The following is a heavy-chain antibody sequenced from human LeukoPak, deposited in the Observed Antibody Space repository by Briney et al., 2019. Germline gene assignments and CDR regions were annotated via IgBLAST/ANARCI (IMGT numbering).Heavy chain of an antibody. CDR2: MNPNSGNT. CDR1: GYTFTSYD. V-gene: IGHV1-8*01. J-gene: IGHJ5*02. Sequence: ASVKVSCKASGYTFTSYDINWVRQATGQGLEWIGWMNPNSGNTGYAQKFQGRVTMTRNTSISTAYMELSSLRSEDTAVYYCARGYYYGSGSYYNWFDPWGQGTLVTVSS. D-gene: IGHD3-10*01. CDR3: ARGYYYGSGSYYNWFDP.